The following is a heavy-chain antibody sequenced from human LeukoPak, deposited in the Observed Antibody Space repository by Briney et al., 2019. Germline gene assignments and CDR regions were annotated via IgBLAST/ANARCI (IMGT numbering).Heavy chain of an antibody. CDR3: ARNYYDDSGSFATYWYFDL. D-gene: IGHD3-22*01. CDR1: GVSFSGHY. V-gene: IGHV4-59*11. CDR2: IYYLGAT. J-gene: IGHJ2*01. Sequence: PSETLSLTCTVSGVSFSGHYWSWIRQPPGKGLEWIGNIYYLGATSYNPSLKSGVTISLDTPKNQFSLKLTSVTAADSAIYYCARNYYDDSGSFATYWYFDLWGRGTLVTVSS.